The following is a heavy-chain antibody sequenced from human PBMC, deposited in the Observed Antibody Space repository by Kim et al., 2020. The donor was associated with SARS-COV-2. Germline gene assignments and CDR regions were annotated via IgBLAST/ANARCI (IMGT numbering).Heavy chain of an antibody. J-gene: IGHJ4*02. CDR3: ARSPYSGILVVTGIDS. D-gene: IGHD2-21*02. Sequence: GESLKISCKGSGYTFTSYWITWVRQMPGKGLEWMGRIDPSDSYTNYSPSFQGHVTISTDKSITTAYLQWSSLRASDTAIYYCARSPYSGILVVTGIDSWGQGTLVTVSS. CDR2: IDPSDSYT. CDR1: GYTFTSYW. V-gene: IGHV5-10-1*01.